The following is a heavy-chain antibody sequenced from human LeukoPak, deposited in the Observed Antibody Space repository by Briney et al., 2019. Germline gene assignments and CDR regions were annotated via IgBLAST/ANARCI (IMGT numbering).Heavy chain of an antibody. CDR2: MNPSNGYT. D-gene: IGHD1-14*01. CDR1: GYPFTTYD. CDR3: ARISDHNWYFDL. Sequence: GASVRVSCKASGYPFTTYDINWVRKATGQGLEWMGWMNPSNGYTGYSQKFQGRVTMTRNTSITTAYMELSSLRSEDTAVYYCARISDHNWYFDLWGRGTLVTVSS. J-gene: IGHJ2*01. V-gene: IGHV1-8*01.